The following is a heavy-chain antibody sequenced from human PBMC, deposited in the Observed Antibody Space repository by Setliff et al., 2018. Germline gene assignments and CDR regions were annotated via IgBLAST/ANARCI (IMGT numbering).Heavy chain of an antibody. J-gene: IGHJ5*02. V-gene: IGHV4-39*07. CDR2: IYYSGST. Sequence: SETLSLTCTVSGGSISSSSYYWGWIRQPPGKGLEWIGSIYYSGSTYYNPSLKSRVTVSVDTSKNQFSLKLSSVTAADTAVYYCARETTYSSSWYGWFDPWGQGTLVTVSS. CDR3: ARETTYSSSWYGWFDP. D-gene: IGHD6-13*01. CDR1: GGSISSSSYY.